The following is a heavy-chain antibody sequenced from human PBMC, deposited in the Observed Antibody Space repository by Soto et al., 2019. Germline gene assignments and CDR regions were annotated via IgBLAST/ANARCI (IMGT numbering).Heavy chain of an antibody. CDR1: GFTFSSYA. CDR3: ARYYDSSGYPFDY. D-gene: IGHD3-22*01. J-gene: IGHJ4*02. CDR2: ISGSGGST. V-gene: IGHV3-23*01. Sequence: GGSLRLSCAASGFTFSSYAMSWVRQAPGKGLEWASAISGSGGSTYYADSVKGRFTISRDNSKNTLYLQMNSLRAEDTAVYYCARYYDSSGYPFDYWGQGTLVTVSS.